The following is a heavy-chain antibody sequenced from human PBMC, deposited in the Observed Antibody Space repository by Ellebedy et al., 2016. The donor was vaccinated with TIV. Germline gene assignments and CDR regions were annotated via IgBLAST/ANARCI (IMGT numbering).Heavy chain of an antibody. J-gene: IGHJ6*03. CDR2: ISDRNSKR. CDR3: ARPMFYYHYYMDV. Sequence: GGSLRLXXAASGFVFKSYSMNWVRQAPGKGLEWVASISDRNSKRFYSDSVKGRFIISRDDATSSLFPEMNTLRVEDTAVYYCARPMFYYHYYMDVWGKGTTVIV. V-gene: IGHV3-21*01. CDR1: GFVFKSYS. D-gene: IGHD3-10*02.